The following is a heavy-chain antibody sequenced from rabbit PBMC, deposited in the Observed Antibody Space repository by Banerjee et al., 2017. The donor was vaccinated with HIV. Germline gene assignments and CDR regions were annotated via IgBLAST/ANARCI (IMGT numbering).Heavy chain of an antibody. CDR2: IYAGSSGST. CDR3: ARDGSGYGRYDL. Sequence: QEQLEESGGDLVKPEGSLTLTCTASGADFSSGYWICWVRQAPGKGLEWIACIYAGSSGSTYYASWAKGRFTISKTSSTTVTLQMTSLTAADTATYFCARDGSGYGRYDLWGQGTLVTVS. CDR1: GADFSSGYW. J-gene: IGHJ3*01. D-gene: IGHD1-1*01. V-gene: IGHV1S45*01.